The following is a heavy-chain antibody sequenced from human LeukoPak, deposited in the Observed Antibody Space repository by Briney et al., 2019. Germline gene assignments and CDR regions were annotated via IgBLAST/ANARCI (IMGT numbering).Heavy chain of an antibody. Sequence: GGSLRLSCAASGFTFSSYGMHWVRQAPGKGLEWVAVISYDGSNKYYADSVKGRFTISRDNSKNTLYLQMNSLRAEDTAVYYCAKDQRTSWFYSMDVWGQGTTVTVSS. V-gene: IGHV3-30*18. CDR2: ISYDGSNK. J-gene: IGHJ6*02. CDR3: AKDQRTSWFYSMDV. D-gene: IGHD2-2*01. CDR1: GFTFSSYG.